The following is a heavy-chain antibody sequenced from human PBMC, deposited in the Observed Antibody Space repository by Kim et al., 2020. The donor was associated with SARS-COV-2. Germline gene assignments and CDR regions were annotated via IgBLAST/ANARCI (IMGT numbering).Heavy chain of an antibody. V-gene: IGHV3-66*02. J-gene: IGHJ3*02. CDR1: GFTVSSNY. Sequence: GGSLRLSCAASGFTVSSNYMSWVRQAPGKGLEWVSVIYSGGSTYYADSVKGRFTISRDNSKNTLYLQMNSLRAEDTAVYYCASETYYYDSSGSRGAFDIWGQGTMVTVSS. CDR3: ASETYYYDSSGSRGAFDI. D-gene: IGHD3-22*01. CDR2: IYSGGST.